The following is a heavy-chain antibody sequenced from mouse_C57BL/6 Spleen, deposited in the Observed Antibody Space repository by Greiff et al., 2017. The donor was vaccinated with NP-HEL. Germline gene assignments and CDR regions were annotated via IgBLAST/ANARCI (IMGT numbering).Heavy chain of an antibody. D-gene: IGHD2-4*01. CDR1: GYTFTSYW. V-gene: IGHV1-64*01. CDR3: ARSEYYDYDGGYFDV. Sequence: VQLQQPGAELVKPGASVKLSCKASGYTFTSYWMHWVKQRPGQGLEWIGMIHPNSGSTNYNEKFKSKATLTVDKSSSTAYMQLSSLTSEDSAVYYCARSEYYDYDGGYFDVWGTGTTVTVSS. J-gene: IGHJ1*03. CDR2: IHPNSGST.